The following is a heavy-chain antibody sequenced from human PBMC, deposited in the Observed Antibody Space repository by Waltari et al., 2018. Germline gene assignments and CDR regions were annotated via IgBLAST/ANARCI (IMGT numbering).Heavy chain of an antibody. Sequence: QVQLVQSGAEVKKPGASVKVSCKASGYTFTDYYMHWVRQAPGQGLEWMGWINRKSGGTTYAGKFQGRVTMTRDMSISTADMDLSRLRSDDTAVYYCARELTVTTTAEYFQHWGQGTLITVSS. D-gene: IGHD4-17*01. J-gene: IGHJ1*01. V-gene: IGHV1-2*02. CDR2: INRKSGGT. CDR1: GYTFTDYY. CDR3: ARELTVTTTAEYFQH.